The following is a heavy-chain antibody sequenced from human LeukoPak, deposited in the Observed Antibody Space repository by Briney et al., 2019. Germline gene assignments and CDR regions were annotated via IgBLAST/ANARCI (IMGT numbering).Heavy chain of an antibody. CDR3: ASAPYYYDSSGYNDY. CDR2: IIPILGIA. CDR1: GGTFSSYA. J-gene: IGHJ4*02. V-gene: IGHV1-69*04. Sequence: SVKVSCKASGGTFSSYAMSWVRQAPGQGLEWMGRIIPILGIANYAQKFQGRVTITADKYTSTAYMELSSLRSEDTTVYYYASAPYYYDSSGYNDYWGQGTLVTVSS. D-gene: IGHD3-22*01.